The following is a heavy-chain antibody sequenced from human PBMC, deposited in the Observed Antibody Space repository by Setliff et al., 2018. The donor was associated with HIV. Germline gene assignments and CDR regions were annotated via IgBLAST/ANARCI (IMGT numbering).Heavy chain of an antibody. CDR1: GFSLSTNKMC. CDR2: IDWDDDK. V-gene: IGHV2-70*11. Sequence: GSGPTLVNPTQTLTLTCSFSGFSLSTNKMCVNWIRQPPGKALEWLARIDWDDDKYYSTSLKTRLTISKDTSKNQVVLTMTNMDPVDTATYYCARIIAGPDYFDSWGQGILVTVSS. J-gene: IGHJ5*01. D-gene: IGHD2-21*01. CDR3: ARIIAGPDYFDS.